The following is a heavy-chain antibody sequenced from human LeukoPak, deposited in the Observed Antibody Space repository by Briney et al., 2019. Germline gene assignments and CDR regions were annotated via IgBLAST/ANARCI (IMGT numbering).Heavy chain of an antibody. V-gene: IGHV4-30-2*01. J-gene: IGHJ5*02. D-gene: IGHD5-18*01. Sequence: ASETLSLTCAVSGGSISSGGYSWSWIRQPPGKGLEWIGYIYHSGSTYHNPSLKSRVTISVDRSKNQFSLKLSSVTAADTAVYYCARALYRGYSYGYVGGDWFDPWGQGTLVTVSS. CDR1: GGSISSGGYS. CDR2: IYHSGST. CDR3: ARALYRGYSYGYVGGDWFDP.